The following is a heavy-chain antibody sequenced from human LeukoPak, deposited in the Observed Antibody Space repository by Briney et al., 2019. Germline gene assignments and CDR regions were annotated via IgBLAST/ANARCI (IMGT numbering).Heavy chain of an antibody. D-gene: IGHD2-15*01. J-gene: IGHJ3*02. CDR2: INPSGGST. CDR3: ARGSYYCSGGSCYLDDAFDI. CDR1: GYTFISNY. V-gene: IGHV1-46*01. Sequence: ASVKVSCKASGYTFISNYMHWVRQAPGQGLEWVGIINPSGGSTSYAQKFQGRVTMTRDMSTSTVYMELSSLRSEDTAVYYCARGSYYCSGGSCYLDDAFDIWGQGTMVTVSS.